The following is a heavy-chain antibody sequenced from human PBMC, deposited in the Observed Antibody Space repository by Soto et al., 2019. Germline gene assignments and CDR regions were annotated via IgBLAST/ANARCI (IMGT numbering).Heavy chain of an antibody. J-gene: IGHJ4*02. CDR2: IIPIFGTA. V-gene: IGHV1-69*13. D-gene: IGHD2-21*02. CDR3: ARVRVTPLNYYFDY. Sequence: ASVKVSCKASGYTFTSYAMHWVRQAPGQRLEWMGGIIPIFGTANYAQKFQGRVTITADESTSTAYMELSSLRSEDTAVYYCARVRVTPLNYYFDYWGQGTLVTVSS. CDR1: GYTFTSYA.